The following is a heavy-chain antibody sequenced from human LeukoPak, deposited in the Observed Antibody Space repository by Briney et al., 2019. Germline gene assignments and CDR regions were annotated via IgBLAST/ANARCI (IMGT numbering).Heavy chain of an antibody. CDR2: ISAYNGNT. D-gene: IGHD1-7*01. CDR3: ARIKQELTMALYYYYYMDV. J-gene: IGHJ6*03. Sequence: GASVKVSCKASGYTFTSYGISWVRQAPGQGLEWMGWISAYNGNTNYAQKLQGRVTMTTDTSTSTAYMELRSLRSDDTAVYYCARIKQELTMALYYYYYMDVWGKGTTVTVSS. CDR1: GYTFTSYG. V-gene: IGHV1-18*01.